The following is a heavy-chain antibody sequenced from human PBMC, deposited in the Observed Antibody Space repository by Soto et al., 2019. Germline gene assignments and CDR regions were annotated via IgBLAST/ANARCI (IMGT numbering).Heavy chain of an antibody. V-gene: IGHV1-3*01. CDR1: GYTFTSYA. Sequence: QVQLVQSGAEVKKPGASVKVSCKASGYTFTSYAMHWVRQAPGQRLEWMGWINAGNGNTKYSQKFQGRVTITRDTPGAKAYMKLGSRRFEATAVYSCASSSPVPAAIAYGGQGPLSPSPQ. J-gene: IGHJ4*02. D-gene: IGHD2-2*02. CDR3: ASSSPVPAAIAY. CDR2: INAGNGNT.